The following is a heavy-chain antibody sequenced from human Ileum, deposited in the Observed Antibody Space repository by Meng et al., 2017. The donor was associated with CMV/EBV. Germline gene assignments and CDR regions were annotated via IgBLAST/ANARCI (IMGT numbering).Heavy chain of an antibody. CDR1: GLTFSSYS. J-gene: IGHJ4*02. Sequence: SGLTFSSYSMNWVRQAQGKGLEWVSSISSSSSYIYYADSVKGRFTISRDNAKNSLYLKMNSLRAEDTAVYYCARRVPAAISPIDADYWGQGTLVTVSS. V-gene: IGHV3-21*01. D-gene: IGHD2-2*02. CDR2: ISSSSSYI. CDR3: ARRVPAAISPIDADY.